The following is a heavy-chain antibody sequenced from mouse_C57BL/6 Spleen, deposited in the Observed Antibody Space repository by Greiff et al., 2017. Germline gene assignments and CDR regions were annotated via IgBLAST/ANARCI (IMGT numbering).Heavy chain of an antibody. CDR3: TSPPLTPFDY. CDR2: IDPETGGT. V-gene: IGHV1-15*01. D-gene: IGHD4-1*01. Sequence: VQLQQSGAELVRPGASVTLSCKASGYTFTDYEMHWVKQTPVHGLEWIGAIDPETGGTAYNQKFKGKAILTADKSSSTAYMELRGLTSEDSAVYYCTSPPLTPFDYWGQGTTRTVSS. J-gene: IGHJ2*01. CDR1: GYTFTDYE.